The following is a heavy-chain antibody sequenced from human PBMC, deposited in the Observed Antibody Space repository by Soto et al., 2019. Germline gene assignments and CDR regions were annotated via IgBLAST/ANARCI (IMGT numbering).Heavy chain of an antibody. V-gene: IGHV3-74*01. CDR2: INPDGSTT. J-gene: IGHJ6*02. Sequence: GGSLRLSCAASGFTFSSYWMHWVRQAPGEGLMWVSRINPDGSTTSYADSVKGRFTISRDNAKNTLYLQMNSLRVEDTAVYYCARVPTTVTTPGMDVWGQGTTVT. CDR1: GFTFSSYW. D-gene: IGHD4-4*01. CDR3: ARVPTTVTTPGMDV.